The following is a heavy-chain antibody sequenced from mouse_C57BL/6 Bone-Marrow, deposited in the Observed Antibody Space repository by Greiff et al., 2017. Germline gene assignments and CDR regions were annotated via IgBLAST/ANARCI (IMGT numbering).Heavy chain of an antibody. J-gene: IGHJ4*01. CDR3: ARDGYYYAMDY. CDR2: IDPSDSYT. CDR1: GYTFTSYW. Sequence: VQLQQPGAELVKPGASVKLSCKASGYTFTSYWMQWVKQRPGQGLEWIGEIDPSDSYTNYTQKFKGKATLTVDTSSSTAYMQLSSLTSEDSAVYYCARDGYYYAMDYWGQGTSVTVSS. D-gene: IGHD2-3*01. V-gene: IGHV1-50*01.